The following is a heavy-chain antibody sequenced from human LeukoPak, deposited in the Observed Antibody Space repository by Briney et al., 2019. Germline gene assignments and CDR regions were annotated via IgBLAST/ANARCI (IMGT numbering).Heavy chain of an antibody. V-gene: IGHV1-69*05. Sequence: WVNVSCKASGGTFSRYSIRWVRQAPGQGLEGMGGIIPIFGTANYAQKFQGRVTITTNESTSTAYMELSSLRSEDTAVYYCAREFCSSTSCPFDYWGQGTLVTVSS. D-gene: IGHD2-2*01. CDR1: GGTFSRYS. CDR3: AREFCSSTSCPFDY. CDR2: IIPIFGTA. J-gene: IGHJ4*02.